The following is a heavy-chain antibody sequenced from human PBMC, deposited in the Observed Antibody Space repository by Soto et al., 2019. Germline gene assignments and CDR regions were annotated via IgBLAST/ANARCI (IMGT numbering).Heavy chain of an antibody. CDR1: GGSISSGGYY. D-gene: IGHD3-10*01. CDR3: ARDSPITMVGPVQNWFDP. V-gene: IGHV4-31*03. CDR2: IYYSGST. Sequence: QVQLQESGPGLVKPSETLSLTCTVSGGSISSGGYYWSWIRQHPGKGLEWIGYIYYSGSTYYNPSLKSRVTISVDTSKNQFSLKLSSVTAADTAIYYCARDSPITMVGPVQNWFDPWGQGTRVTVSS. J-gene: IGHJ5*02.